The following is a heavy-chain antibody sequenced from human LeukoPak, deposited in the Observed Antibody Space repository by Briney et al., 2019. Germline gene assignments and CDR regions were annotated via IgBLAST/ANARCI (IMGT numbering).Heavy chain of an antibody. CDR2: IIPIFGTA. CDR1: GGTFSSYA. Sequence: GASVKVSCKASGGTFSSYAISWVRQAPGQGLEWMGGIIPIFGTANYAQKFQGRVTITADESTSTAYMELSSLRSEDTAVYYCARPAGFDWLSALDYWGQGTLATVSS. V-gene: IGHV1-69*13. J-gene: IGHJ4*02. D-gene: IGHD3-9*01. CDR3: ARPAGFDWLSALDY.